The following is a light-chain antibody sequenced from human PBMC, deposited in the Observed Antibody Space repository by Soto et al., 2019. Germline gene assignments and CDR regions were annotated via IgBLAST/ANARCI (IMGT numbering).Light chain of an antibody. J-gene: IGLJ2*01. CDR1: SSDVGSYFY. V-gene: IGLV2-8*01. CDR3: SIYAGGNSVI. CDR2: EVT. Sequence: QSALTQPPSASGSPGQSVTISCAGTSSDVGSYFYVSWYQQHPGKALKLMIYEVTKRSSGVPDRFSGSKSGNTASLTVSGLQVEDEADYFCSIYAGGNSVIFGGGTKLTV.